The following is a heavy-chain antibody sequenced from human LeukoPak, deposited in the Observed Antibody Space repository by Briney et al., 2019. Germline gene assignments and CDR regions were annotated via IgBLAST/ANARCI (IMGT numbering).Heavy chain of an antibody. CDR2: ISYDGSNK. Sequence: GGSLRLSCAASGFTFSSYGMYRVRQAPGKGLEWVAVISYDGSNKYYADSVKGRFTISRDNSKNTLYLQMNSLRAEDTAVYYCAKILPDTVTADYWGQGTLVTVSS. D-gene: IGHD4-11*01. J-gene: IGHJ4*02. CDR3: AKILPDTVTADY. V-gene: IGHV3-30*18. CDR1: GFTFSSYG.